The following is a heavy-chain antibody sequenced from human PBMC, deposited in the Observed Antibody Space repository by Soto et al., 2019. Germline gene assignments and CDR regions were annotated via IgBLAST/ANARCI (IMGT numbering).Heavy chain of an antibody. Sequence: SETLSLTCTVFDGSINYYYWSWIRQPPGKGLEWIGFISYSGSAYYNPSLKSRVTISVDTSKNQLSLNLSFVTAADTAVYYCATMGTPATGLYYFDYWGQGTLVTVSS. CDR3: ATMGTPATGLYYFDY. CDR1: DGSINYYY. J-gene: IGHJ4*02. CDR2: ISYSGSA. D-gene: IGHD2-15*01. V-gene: IGHV4-30-4*01.